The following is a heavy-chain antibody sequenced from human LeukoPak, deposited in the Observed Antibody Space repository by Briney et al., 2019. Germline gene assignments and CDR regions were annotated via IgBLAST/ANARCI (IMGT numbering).Heavy chain of an antibody. J-gene: IGHJ4*02. CDR3: ARDPPQAYYYDSSGYLDY. D-gene: IGHD3-22*01. CDR1: GYTFTSYG. V-gene: IGHV1-18*01. Sequence: GASVKVSCKASGYTFTSYGISWVRQAPGQGLEWMGWISAYNGNTNYAQKLQGRVTMTTDTSTSTAYMELRSLRSDDTAVYYCARDPPQAYYYDSSGYLDYWGQGTLVTVSS. CDR2: ISAYNGNT.